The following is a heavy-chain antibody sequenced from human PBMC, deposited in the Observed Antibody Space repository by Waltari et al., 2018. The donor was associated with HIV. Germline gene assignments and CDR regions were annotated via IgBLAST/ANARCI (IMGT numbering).Heavy chain of an antibody. CDR3: ARVDTLYYFDRPGDF. D-gene: IGHD3-9*01. CDR2: ISVDGNSQ. Sequence: QLQLVEQGGGVVQPGGSVRPSCAAPGSMFSLYSRLLVLQAPGMGLERVAVISVDGNSQCYADSVNGRFTISRDNSKNTRYLQMCSLRAEDTAVYYCARVDTLYYFDRPGDFWGQGTLVAVSS. CDR1: GSMFSLYS. J-gene: IGHJ4*02. V-gene: IGHV3-30*15.